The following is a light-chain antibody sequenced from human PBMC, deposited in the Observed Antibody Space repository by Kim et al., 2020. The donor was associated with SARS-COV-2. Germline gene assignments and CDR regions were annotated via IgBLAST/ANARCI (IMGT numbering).Light chain of an antibody. CDR2: DAS. V-gene: IGKV1-33*01. CDR3: QQYDNLPHT. CDR1: QDISIY. J-gene: IGKJ2*01. Sequence: SASVGDRVTITCQASQDISIYVNWFQQKPGKAPKLLIYDASDLETGVPSRFSGGGSGTDFTFTISSLQPEDIATYYCQQYDNLPHTFGQGTKLEI.